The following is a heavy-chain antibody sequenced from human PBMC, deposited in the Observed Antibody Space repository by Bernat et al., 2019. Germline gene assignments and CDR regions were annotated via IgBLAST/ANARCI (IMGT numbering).Heavy chain of an antibody. CDR1: GYTFTSYG. CDR3: HRGYYGSGSYPSGAFDI. V-gene: IGHV1-18*01. Sequence: QVQLVQSGAEVKKPGASVKVSCKASGYTFTSYGISWVRQAPGQGLEWMGWISAYNGNTNYAQKLQGRVTMTTDTSTSTAYMELRSLRSDETAVYYCHRGYYGSGSYPSGAFDIWGQGTMVTVSS. CDR2: ISAYNGNT. D-gene: IGHD3-10*01. J-gene: IGHJ3*02.